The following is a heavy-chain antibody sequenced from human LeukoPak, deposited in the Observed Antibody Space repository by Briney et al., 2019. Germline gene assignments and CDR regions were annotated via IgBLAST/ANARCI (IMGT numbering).Heavy chain of an antibody. CDR1: GGSTSSSNW. J-gene: IGHJ4*02. CDR2: IYHSGST. V-gene: IGHV4-4*02. D-gene: IGHD5-18*01. CDR3: ASGYSYGYLDY. Sequence: MTSETLSLTCAVSGGSTSSSNWWSWVRQPPGKGLEWIGEIYHSGSTNYNPSLKSRVTISVDKSKNQFSLKLSSVTAADTAVYYCASGYSYGYLDYWGQGTLVTVSS.